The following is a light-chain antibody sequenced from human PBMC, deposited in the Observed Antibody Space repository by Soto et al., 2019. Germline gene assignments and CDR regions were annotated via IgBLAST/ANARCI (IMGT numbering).Light chain of an antibody. V-gene: IGKV3-15*01. Sequence: EIVMTQSPATLSVSPGERATLSCRASQSVSSDLAWYRQGPGQAPRLLIHDASSRATGVPARFSGSGSGTEFVLTISSLQSEDFAIYYCQQYDAWPFTVGGGTKVDSK. CDR3: QQYDAWPFT. CDR2: DAS. CDR1: QSVSSD. J-gene: IGKJ4*02.